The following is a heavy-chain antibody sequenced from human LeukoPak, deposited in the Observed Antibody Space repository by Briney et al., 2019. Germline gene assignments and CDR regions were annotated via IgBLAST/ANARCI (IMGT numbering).Heavy chain of an antibody. Sequence: KPSETLSLTCAVYGGSFSGYYWSWIRQPPGKGLEWIGEINHSGSTNYNPSLKSRVTISVDTSKNQFSLKLSSVPAADTAVYYCARGQLRFLGWLLSPSSSGVNWFDPWGQGTLVTVSS. CDR1: GGSFSGYY. V-gene: IGHV4-34*01. CDR2: INHSGST. J-gene: IGHJ5*02. D-gene: IGHD3-3*01. CDR3: ARGQLRFLGWLLSPSSSGVNWFDP.